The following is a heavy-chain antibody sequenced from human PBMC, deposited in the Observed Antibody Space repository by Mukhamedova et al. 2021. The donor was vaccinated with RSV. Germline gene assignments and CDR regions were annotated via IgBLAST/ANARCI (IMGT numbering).Heavy chain of an antibody. Sequence: GWLAHIFLNDEKSYSTSLKSRLTISKDTSKSQVVLTMTNMDPVDTATYYCARILREYKLPRPVAGIFDYWGQGTLVPVSS. J-gene: IGHJ4*02. CDR2: IFLNDEK. CDR3: ARILREYKLPRPVAGIFDY. V-gene: IGHV2-26*01. D-gene: IGHD2-2*01.